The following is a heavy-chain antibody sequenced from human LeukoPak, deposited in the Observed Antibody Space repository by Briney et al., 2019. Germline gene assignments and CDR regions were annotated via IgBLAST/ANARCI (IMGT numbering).Heavy chain of an antibody. CDR3: ARDGTSTDDY. V-gene: IGHV1-18*01. D-gene: IGHD2-2*01. CDR2: ISGNNDNP. Sequence: RASVKVSCKASGYTFRNFGISWVRQAPGQGLEWMGWISGNNDNPNYGQKFQGRLTVTTDSSTSTAYMELRNLRSDDTAVYYCARDGTSTDDYWGQGTLVTVSS. CDR1: GYTFRNFG. J-gene: IGHJ4*02.